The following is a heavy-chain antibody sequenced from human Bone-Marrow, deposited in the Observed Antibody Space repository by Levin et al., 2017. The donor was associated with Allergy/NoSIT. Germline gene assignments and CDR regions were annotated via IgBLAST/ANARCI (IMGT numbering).Heavy chain of an antibody. J-gene: IGHJ6*02. CDR3: SRGGTVVVAAIGLYYGMDV. V-gene: IGHV3-23*01. CDR2: ISGGGVST. CDR1: AFTLSSYA. D-gene: IGHD2-15*01. Sequence: GESLKISCAASAFTLSSYAMNWVRQAPGKGLEWVSGISGGGVSTCYADSVKGRFTISSDYSKNTLFLQMSSLRAEDTAVYYCSRGGTVVVAAIGLYYGMDVWGQGTTVTVSS.